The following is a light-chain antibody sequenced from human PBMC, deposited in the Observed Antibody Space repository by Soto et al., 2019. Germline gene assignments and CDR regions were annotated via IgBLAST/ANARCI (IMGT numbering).Light chain of an antibody. V-gene: IGLV2-14*03. Sequence: QSALTQPASVSGSPGQSITISCTGTSSDVAAYNYVSWYQHHPDKAPKLIIYNVNNRPSGVSNRFSGSRSGNTASLTISGLQAEDEADYYCSSYTDSSNYVFGTGTKVTVL. CDR3: SSYTDSSNYV. J-gene: IGLJ1*01. CDR1: SSDVAAYNY. CDR2: NVN.